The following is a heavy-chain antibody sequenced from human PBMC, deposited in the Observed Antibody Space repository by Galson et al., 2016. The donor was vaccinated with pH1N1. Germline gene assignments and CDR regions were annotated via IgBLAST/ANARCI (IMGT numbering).Heavy chain of an antibody. D-gene: IGHD3-3*01. Sequence: ETLSLTCAVYGGSFSGYYWSWIRQPPGKGLEWIGEIDHSGSANYNPSLKSRVTMSVDTSKNHFSLNLNFVTAADTAVYYCASGYYNFWSGYSRPNWFDPWGQGALVTVSS. CDR1: GGSFSGYY. CDR3: ASGYYNFWSGYSRPNWFDP. CDR2: IDHSGSA. J-gene: IGHJ5*02. V-gene: IGHV4-34*01.